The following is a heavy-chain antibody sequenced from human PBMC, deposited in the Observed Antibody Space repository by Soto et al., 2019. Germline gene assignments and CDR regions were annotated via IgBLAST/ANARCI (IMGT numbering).Heavy chain of an antibody. CDR1: GGTFSSYT. CDR3: ARVHIAAAGDDVFDI. Sequence: QVQLVQSGAEVQKPGSSVKVSCKASGGTFSSYTISWVRQAPGQGLEWMGRIIPILGIANYAQKFQGRVTITADKSTGTAYMELSRLSSEDTAVYYCARVHIAAAGDDVFDIWGQGTMVTVSS. J-gene: IGHJ3*02. V-gene: IGHV1-69*02. CDR2: IIPILGIA. D-gene: IGHD6-13*01.